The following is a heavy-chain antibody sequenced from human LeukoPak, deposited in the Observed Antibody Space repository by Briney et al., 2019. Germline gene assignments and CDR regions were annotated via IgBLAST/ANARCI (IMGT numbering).Heavy chain of an antibody. D-gene: IGHD1-7*01. CDR1: GFTFSSYA. Sequence: GGSLRLSCAASGFTFSSYAMSWVRQAPGKGLEWVSSASGSGGSTYYADSVKGRFTISRDNSKNTLYLQMNSLRAEDTAVYYCARDHINWNSLFGYWGQGTLVTVSS. CDR3: ARDHINWNSLFGY. V-gene: IGHV3-23*01. CDR2: ASGSGGST. J-gene: IGHJ4*02.